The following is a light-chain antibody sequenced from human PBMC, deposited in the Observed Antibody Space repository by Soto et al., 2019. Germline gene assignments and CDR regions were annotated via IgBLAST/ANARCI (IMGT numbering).Light chain of an antibody. J-gene: IGLJ2*01. V-gene: IGLV1-40*01. CDR3: QSYDPTLRTSL. Sequence: QSVLTQPPSVSGAPGQRVTISCTGSSSNIGAGHAVHWYLQLPGTAPKLLIHSNNNRPSGVPDRFSGSKSGTSASLTIAGLQADDEADYYCQSYDPTLRTSLFGGGTKLTVL. CDR1: SSNIGAGHA. CDR2: SNN.